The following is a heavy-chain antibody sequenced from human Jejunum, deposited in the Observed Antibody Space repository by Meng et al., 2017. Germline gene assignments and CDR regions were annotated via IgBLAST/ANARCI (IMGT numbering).Heavy chain of an antibody. D-gene: IGHD3-10*01. J-gene: IGHJ2*01. V-gene: IGHV4-34*01. Sequence: QVQLQQWCAGLLKPSETSPFTCAAYGGFFSGYYWTWIRQPPGKGLEWNGEINHSGSTNYNPSLKSRVTMSIDTSKIQFSLKLSSVTAADAAVYYCARYGGSGSYWHFDPWGRGTLVTVSS. CDR3: ARYGGSGSYWHFDP. CDR1: GGFFSGYY. CDR2: INHSGST.